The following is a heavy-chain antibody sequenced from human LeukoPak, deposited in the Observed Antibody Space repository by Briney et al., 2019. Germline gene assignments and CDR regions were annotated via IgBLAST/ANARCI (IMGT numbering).Heavy chain of an antibody. V-gene: IGHV4-59*01. CDR3: ARVTCSLVHYYYYYYMDV. J-gene: IGHJ6*03. CDR2: IYYSGST. D-gene: IGHD2-8*01. Sequence: PSETLSLTCTVSGGSISSYYWSWIRQPPGKGLEWIGYIYYSGSTNYNPSLKSRVTISVDTSKNQFCLQLSSVTAADTAVYYCARVTCSLVHYYYYYYMDVWAKGTTVTVSS. CDR1: GGSISSYY.